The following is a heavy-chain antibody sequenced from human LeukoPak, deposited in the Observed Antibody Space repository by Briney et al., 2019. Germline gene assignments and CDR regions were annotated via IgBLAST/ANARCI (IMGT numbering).Heavy chain of an antibody. J-gene: IGHJ4*02. CDR1: GFTFSSYS. CDR3: ARDYYDSSGYYSPFEY. CDR2: ISSSSSYI. V-gene: IGHV3-21*01. D-gene: IGHD3-22*01. Sequence: PGGSLRLSCAASGFTFSSYSMNWVRQAPGKGLEWVSSISSSSSYIYYADSVKGRFTISRDNAKNSPYLQMNSLRAEDTAVYYCARDYYDSSGYYSPFEYWGQGTLVTVSS.